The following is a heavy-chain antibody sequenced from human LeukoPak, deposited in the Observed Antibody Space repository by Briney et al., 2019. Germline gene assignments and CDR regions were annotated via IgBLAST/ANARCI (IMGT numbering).Heavy chain of an antibody. Sequence: GRSLRLSCAASGFTFSSYGMHWVRQAPGKGLEWVAVISYDGSNKYYADSVKGRFTISRDNSKNTLYLQMNSLRAEDTAVYYCAKVFPDYDILTGPGDYWGQGTLVTVSS. CDR2: ISYDGSNK. J-gene: IGHJ4*02. D-gene: IGHD3-9*01. CDR1: GFTFSSYG. V-gene: IGHV3-30*18. CDR3: AKVFPDYDILTGPGDY.